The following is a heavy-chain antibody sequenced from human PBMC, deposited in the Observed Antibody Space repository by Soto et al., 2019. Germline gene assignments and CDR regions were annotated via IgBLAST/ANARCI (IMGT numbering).Heavy chain of an antibody. Sequence: PSETLSLTCTVSGGSISSYYWIWIRQPPGKGLEWIGYIYYSGSTNYNPSLKSRVTISVDTSKNQFSLKLSSVTAADTAVYYVARSHDRDTYSYGGWYYPCSQRPLGTVSP. CDR3: ARSHDRDTYSYGGWYYP. V-gene: IGHV4-59*01. J-gene: IGHJ5*02. D-gene: IGHD4-4*01. CDR1: GGSISSYY. CDR2: IYYSGST.